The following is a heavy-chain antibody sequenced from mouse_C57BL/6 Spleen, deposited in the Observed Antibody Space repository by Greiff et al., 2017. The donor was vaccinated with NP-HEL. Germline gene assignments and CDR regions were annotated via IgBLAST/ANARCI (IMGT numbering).Heavy chain of an antibody. Sequence: QVQLQQSGAELVRPGASVKLSCKASGYTFTDYYINWVKQRPGQGLEWIARIYPGSGNTYYNEKFKGKATLTAEKSSSTAYMQLSSLTSEDSAVYSCARIYDGYYGYFDYWGQGTTLTVSS. V-gene: IGHV1-76*01. D-gene: IGHD2-3*01. CDR1: GYTFTDYY. J-gene: IGHJ2*01. CDR2: IYPGSGNT. CDR3: ARIYDGYYGYFDY.